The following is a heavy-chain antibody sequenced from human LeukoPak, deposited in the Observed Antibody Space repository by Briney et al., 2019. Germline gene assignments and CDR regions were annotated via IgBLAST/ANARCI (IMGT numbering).Heavy chain of an antibody. CDR2: IYHSGST. V-gene: IGHV4-4*02. Sequence: TSETLSLTCAVSGGSISSSNWWSWVRQPPGKGLEWIGEIYHSGSTNYNPSLKSRVTISVDKSKTQFSLKLSSVTAADTAVYYCARRGYYGSGSYFDPWGQGTLVTVSS. D-gene: IGHD3-10*01. CDR1: GGSISSSNW. CDR3: ARRGYYGSGSYFDP. J-gene: IGHJ5*02.